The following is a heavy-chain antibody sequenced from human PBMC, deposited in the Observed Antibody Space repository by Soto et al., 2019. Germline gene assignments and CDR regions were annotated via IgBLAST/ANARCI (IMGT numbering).Heavy chain of an antibody. CDR2: ISAYNGNT. J-gene: IGHJ4*02. CDR3: ARYAWSREEKRIDY. Sequence: ASVKVSCKASGYTFTSYGISWVRQAPGQGLEWMGWISAYNGNTNYAQKLQGRVTMTTDTSTSTAYMELRSLRSDDTAVYYCARYAWSREEKRIDYWGQRTLVTVSS. V-gene: IGHV1-18*01. CDR1: GYTFTSYG. D-gene: IGHD2-2*01.